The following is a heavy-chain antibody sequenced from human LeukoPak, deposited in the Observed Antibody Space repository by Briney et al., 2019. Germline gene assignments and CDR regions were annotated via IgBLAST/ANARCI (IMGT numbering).Heavy chain of an antibody. CDR2: ITGYGDYT. J-gene: IGHJ4*02. Sequence: PGGSLRLSCAASRFTFSNYAMSWVRQAPGKGLEWVSAITGYGDYTDYADSVKGRFTISRDNSKNTVYLQMNSLRAEDTAVYYCAKRSGINYGYFDSWGQGTRVTVSS. D-gene: IGHD1-26*01. V-gene: IGHV3-23*01. CDR3: AKRSGINYGYFDS. CDR1: RFTFSNYA.